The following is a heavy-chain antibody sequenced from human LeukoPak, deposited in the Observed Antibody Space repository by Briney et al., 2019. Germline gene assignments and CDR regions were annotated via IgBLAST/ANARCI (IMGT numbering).Heavy chain of an antibody. D-gene: IGHD3-22*01. V-gene: IGHV1-3*03. CDR3: AREGDYYDSSGSLDY. Sequence: GASVKVSCKASGYTFTSYAMHWVRQAPGQRLEWMGWINAGNGNTKYSQEFQGRVTITRDTSASTAYMELSSLRSEDMAVYYCAREGDYYDSSGSLDYWGQGTLVTVSS. CDR2: INAGNGNT. J-gene: IGHJ4*02. CDR1: GYTFTSYA.